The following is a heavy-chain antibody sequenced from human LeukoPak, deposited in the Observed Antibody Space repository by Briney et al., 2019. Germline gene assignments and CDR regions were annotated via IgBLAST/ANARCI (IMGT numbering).Heavy chain of an antibody. Sequence: ASVKVSCKASGYTFTSYYMHWVRRAPGQGLEWMGIINPSGGSTSYAQKFQGRVTMTRDTSTSTVYMELSSLRSEDTAVYYCARDKSGHYYDSSGQLDYWGQGTLVTVSS. CDR1: GYTFTSYY. V-gene: IGHV1-46*01. D-gene: IGHD3-22*01. CDR2: INPSGGST. CDR3: ARDKSGHYYDSSGQLDY. J-gene: IGHJ4*02.